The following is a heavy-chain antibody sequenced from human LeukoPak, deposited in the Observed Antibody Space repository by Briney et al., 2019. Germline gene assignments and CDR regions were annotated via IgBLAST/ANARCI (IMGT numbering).Heavy chain of an antibody. CDR3: ARVETMVRGGYDYYYYGMDV. D-gene: IGHD3-10*01. V-gene: IGHV1-18*04. J-gene: IGHJ6*04. Sequence: ASVKVSCKASGYTFTNYGISWVRQAPGQGLEWTGWISGYNGNTNYAQKVQGRVTMTTDTSTSTAYMELRSLRSDDTAVYYCARVETMVRGGYDYYYYGMDVWGKGTTVTVSA. CDR1: GYTFTNYG. CDR2: ISGYNGNT.